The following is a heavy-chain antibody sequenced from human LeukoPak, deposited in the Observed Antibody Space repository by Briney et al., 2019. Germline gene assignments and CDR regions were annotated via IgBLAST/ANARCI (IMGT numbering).Heavy chain of an antibody. CDR3: ASMATVTTFGYFDY. D-gene: IGHD4-17*01. CDR2: IYPGDSDT. Sequence: GESLKISCKGSGYSFSSSWIGWVRQMPGKGLEWMGVIYPGDSDTRYSPSFQGQVTISADKSISTAYLQWSSLKASDTAMYYCASMATVTTFGYFDYWGQGTLVTVSS. CDR1: GYSFSSSW. J-gene: IGHJ4*02. V-gene: IGHV5-51*01.